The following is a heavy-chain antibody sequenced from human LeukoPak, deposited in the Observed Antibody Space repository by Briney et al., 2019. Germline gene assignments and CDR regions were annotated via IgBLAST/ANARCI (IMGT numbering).Heavy chain of an antibody. V-gene: IGHV1-2*02. CDR3: ARDWDPSYSSGWYYFDY. Sequence: AXVKVSCKASGYTFTGYYMHWVRQAPGQGLEWMGWINPNSGGTNYAQKFQGRVTMTRDTSISTAYMELSRLRSDDTAVYYCARDWDPSYSSGWYYFDYWGQGTLVTVSS. J-gene: IGHJ4*02. CDR1: GYTFTGYY. D-gene: IGHD6-19*01. CDR2: INPNSGGT.